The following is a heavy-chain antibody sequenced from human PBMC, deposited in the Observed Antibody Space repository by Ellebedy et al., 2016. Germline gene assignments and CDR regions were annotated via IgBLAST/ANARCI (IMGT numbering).Heavy chain of an antibody. J-gene: IGHJ4*02. CDR3: ARGNGYKPLDY. CDR2: IIPIFGTA. Sequence: SVKVSXKASRGTFSSYAISWVRQAPGQGLEWMGGIIPIFGTANYAQKFQGRVTITADESTSTAYMELSSLRSEDTAVYYCARGNGYKPLDYWGQGTLVTVSS. CDR1: RGTFSSYA. D-gene: IGHD5-24*01. V-gene: IGHV1-69*13.